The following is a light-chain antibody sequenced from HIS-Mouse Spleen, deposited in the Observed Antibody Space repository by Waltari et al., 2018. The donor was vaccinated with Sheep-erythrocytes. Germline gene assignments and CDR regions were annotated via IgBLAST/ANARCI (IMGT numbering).Light chain of an antibody. CDR3: LQDYNYPYT. CDR1: QGIRND. Sequence: AIQMTQSPSSLSAAVGDRGTITCRASQGIRNDLGRYQQKPGKTPKLLIYAASSLQSGVPSRFSGSGSATDFTLTISSLQPEDFATYYCLQDYNYPYTFGQGTKLEIK. V-gene: IGKV1-6*01. CDR2: AAS. J-gene: IGKJ2*01.